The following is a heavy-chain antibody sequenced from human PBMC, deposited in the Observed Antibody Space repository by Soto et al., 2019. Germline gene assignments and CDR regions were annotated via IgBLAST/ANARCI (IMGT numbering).Heavy chain of an antibody. V-gene: IGHV1-69*13. CDR2: IIPIFGTA. J-gene: IGHJ1*01. CDR3: ASPPTPSIAAAGSQYFQH. Sequence: GASVKVSCKASGGTFSSYAISWVRQAPGQGPEWTGGIIPIFGTANYAQKFQGRVTITADESTSTAYMELSSLRSEDTAVYYCASPPTPSIAAAGSQYFQHWGQGTLVTVSS. D-gene: IGHD6-13*01. CDR1: GGTFSSYA.